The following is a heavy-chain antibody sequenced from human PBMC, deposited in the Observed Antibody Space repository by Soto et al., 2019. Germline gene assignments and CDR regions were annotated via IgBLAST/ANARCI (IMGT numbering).Heavy chain of an antibody. D-gene: IGHD3-9*01. Sequence: PGGSLRLSCAASGFTFSSYSMNWVRQAPGKGLEWVSYISSSSSTIYYADSVKGRFTISRDNAKNSLYLQMNSLRAEDTAVYYCARADIGDFGWLSKRFFFDEWGQRTSVTVSS. J-gene: IGHJ4*02. V-gene: IGHV3-48*01. CDR1: GFTFSSYS. CDR2: ISSSSSTI. CDR3: ARADIGDFGWLSKRFFFDE.